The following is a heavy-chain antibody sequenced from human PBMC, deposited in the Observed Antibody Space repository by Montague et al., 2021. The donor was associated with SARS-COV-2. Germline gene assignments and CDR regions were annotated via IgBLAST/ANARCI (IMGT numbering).Heavy chain of an antibody. J-gene: IGHJ4*02. CDR3: ARVPSSSWYFEY. V-gene: IGHV3-7*01. Sequence: SLRLSCAASGFTFSFYWMSWVRQAPGKGLEWVANIKQDGSVKYYVDSVKGRFTISRDNAKNSLYLQMNSLRAEDTAVYYCARVPSSSWYFEYWGQGTLVTVSS. CDR2: IKQDGSVK. CDR1: GFTFSFYW. D-gene: IGHD6-13*01.